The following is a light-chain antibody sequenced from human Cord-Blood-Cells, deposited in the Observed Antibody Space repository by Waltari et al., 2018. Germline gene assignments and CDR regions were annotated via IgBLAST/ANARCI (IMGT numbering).Light chain of an antibody. V-gene: IGKV3-11*01. CDR2: DAS. CDR1: QSVSSY. CDR3: QQRSNWPPLT. J-gene: IGKJ4*01. Sequence: ELVLTQSPATLSLSPGHSATLSCRASQSVSSYLAWYQQKPGQAPRLLIYDASNRATGIPARFSGSGSGTDFTLTINSLEPEDFAVYYCQQRSNWPPLTFGGGTKVEIK.